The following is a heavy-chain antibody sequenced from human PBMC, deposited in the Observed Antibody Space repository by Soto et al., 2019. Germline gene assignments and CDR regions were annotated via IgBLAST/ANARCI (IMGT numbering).Heavy chain of an antibody. J-gene: IGHJ4*02. V-gene: IGHV3-13*01. Sequence: EVQLVESGGGLVQPGGSLRLSCAASGFTFSSYDMHWVRQATGKGLEWVSAIGTAGDTYYPGSVKGRFTISRENAKNSLYLQMNSLRAGDTAVYYCAAIAAAGTFHVYWGQGTLVTVSS. CDR3: AAIAAAGTFHVY. CDR2: IGTAGDT. CDR1: GFTFSSYD. D-gene: IGHD6-13*01.